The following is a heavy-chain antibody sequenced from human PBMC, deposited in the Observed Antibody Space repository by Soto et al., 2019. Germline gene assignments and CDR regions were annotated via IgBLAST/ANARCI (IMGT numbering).Heavy chain of an antibody. CDR3: ARKMYYDILTGYGLYYFDY. J-gene: IGHJ4*02. CDR1: GGSISSGGYS. V-gene: IGHV4-30-2*01. D-gene: IGHD3-9*01. Sequence: SETLSLTCAVSGGSISSGGYSWSLIRQPPGKGLEWIGYIYHSGSTYYNPSLKSRVTISVDTSKNQFSLKLSSVTAADTAVYYCARKMYYDILTGYGLYYFDYWGQGTLVTVSS. CDR2: IYHSGST.